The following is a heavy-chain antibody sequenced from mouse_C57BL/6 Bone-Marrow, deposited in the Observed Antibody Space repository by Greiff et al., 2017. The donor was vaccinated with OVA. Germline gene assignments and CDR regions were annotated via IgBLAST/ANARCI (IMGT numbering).Heavy chain of an antibody. V-gene: IGHV1-81*01. CDR3: ARPLYYDYDPYAMDY. D-gene: IGHD2-4*01. Sequence: VMLVESGAELARPGASVKLSCKASGYTFTSYGISWVKQRTGQGLEWIGEIYPRSGNTYYNEKFKGKATLTADKSSSTAYMELRSLTSEDSAVYFCARPLYYDYDPYAMDYWGQGTSVTVSS. J-gene: IGHJ4*01. CDR2: IYPRSGNT. CDR1: GYTFTSYG.